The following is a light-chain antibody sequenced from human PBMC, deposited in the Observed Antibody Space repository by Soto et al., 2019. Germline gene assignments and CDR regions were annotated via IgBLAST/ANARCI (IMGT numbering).Light chain of an antibody. CDR3: MHATHWPRT. Sequence: DVVMTQSPLSLPVTLGQPASISCRSSQSLVYSDGNTYLNWFQQRPGQSPRRLIYKVSNRDAGVQDRFGGSGSGTDFTLKISRVEAEDVGVYYCMHATHWPRTFGQGTKLEIK. J-gene: IGKJ2*01. CDR1: QSLVYSDGNTY. V-gene: IGKV2-30*01. CDR2: KVS.